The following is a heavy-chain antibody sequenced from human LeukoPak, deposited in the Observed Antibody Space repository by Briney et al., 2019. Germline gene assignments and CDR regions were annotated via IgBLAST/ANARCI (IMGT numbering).Heavy chain of an antibody. CDR3: ARARVLRYFDWLSGY. CDR1: GGSISSSNW. V-gene: IGHV4-4*02. CDR2: IYHSGST. D-gene: IGHD3-9*01. J-gene: IGHJ4*02. Sequence: SETLSLTCAVSGGSISSSNWWSWVRQPPGKGLEWIGEIYHSGSTNYNPSLKSRVTISVDKSKNQFSLKLSSVTAADTAVYYCARARVLRYFDWLSGYWGQGTLVTVSS.